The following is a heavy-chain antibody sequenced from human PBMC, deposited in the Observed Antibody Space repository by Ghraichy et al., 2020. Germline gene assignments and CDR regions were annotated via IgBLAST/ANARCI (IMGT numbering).Heavy chain of an antibody. CDR1: GYTFTSNA. CDR3: ARDRYYYYGIDV. Sequence: ASVKVSCKASGYTFTSNAIHWIRQAPGQRLEWMGWINAGNGNTKYSQKFQGRVTITRDTSASTAYMELTSLTSEDAAVYYCARDRYYYYGIDVWGQGTTVTVSS. J-gene: IGHJ6*02. V-gene: IGHV1-3*01. CDR2: INAGNGNT.